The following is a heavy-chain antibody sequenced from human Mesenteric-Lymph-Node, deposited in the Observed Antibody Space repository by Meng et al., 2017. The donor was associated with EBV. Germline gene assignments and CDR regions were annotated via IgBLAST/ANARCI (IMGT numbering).Heavy chain of an antibody. Sequence: QVELGRGGEGLLKPSESQALTCAVNGGSLSGAYGNWFSQAPGKGLEWIGEVIPGGSPSYNPSLKSRVTISKDTSKNQLSLMLSSVTAADTAVYYCARRPTGIDYWGQGTLVTVSS. V-gene: IGHV4-34*12. CDR3: ARRPTGIDY. CDR2: VIPGGSP. D-gene: IGHD2-8*02. J-gene: IGHJ4*02. CDR1: GGSLSGAY.